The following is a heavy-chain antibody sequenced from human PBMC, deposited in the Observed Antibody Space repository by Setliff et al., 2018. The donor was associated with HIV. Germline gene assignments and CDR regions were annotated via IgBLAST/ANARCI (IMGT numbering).Heavy chain of an antibody. CDR3: ARGTDFWSGSSNFDY. Sequence: SVKVSCKASGGTFSNYAISWVRQAPGQGLEWMGGIIPIFGSTKYAQKFQDRVTITADESTYTADMELSSLSSDDTAIYFCARGTDFWSGSSNFDYWGQGTQVTVSS. J-gene: IGHJ4*02. V-gene: IGHV1-69*13. CDR2: IIPIFGST. D-gene: IGHD3-3*01. CDR1: GGTFSNYA.